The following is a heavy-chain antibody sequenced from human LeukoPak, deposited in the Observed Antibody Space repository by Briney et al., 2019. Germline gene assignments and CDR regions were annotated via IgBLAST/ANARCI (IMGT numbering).Heavy chain of an antibody. CDR1: GYTFTSYY. CDR2: INTNTGNP. J-gene: IGHJ6*02. CDR3: ASSPGIAVAGTMDYYYGMDV. V-gene: IGHV7-4-1*02. D-gene: IGHD6-19*01. Sequence: ASVKVSCKASGYTFTSYYMHWVRQAPGQGLEWMGWINTNTGNPTYAQGFTGRFVFSLDTSVSTAYLQISSLKAEDTAVYYCASSPGIAVAGTMDYYYGMDVWGQGTTDTVSS.